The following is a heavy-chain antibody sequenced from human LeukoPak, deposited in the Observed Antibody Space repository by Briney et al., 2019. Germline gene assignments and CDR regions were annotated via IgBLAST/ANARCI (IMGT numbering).Heavy chain of an antibody. V-gene: IGHV6-1*01. CDR3: AREYSSSYPYYYYYGMDV. CDR2: TYYRPKWYN. CDR1: GHSVSSNSAA. Sequence: RSQTLSLTCALSGHSVSSNSAAWNWIRQSPSRGLEWLGRTYYRPKWYNDYAVSVKSRITINPDTSKNQFSLQLNSVTPEDTAVYYCAREYSSSYPYYYYYGMDVWGQGTTVTVSS. D-gene: IGHD6-13*01. J-gene: IGHJ6*02.